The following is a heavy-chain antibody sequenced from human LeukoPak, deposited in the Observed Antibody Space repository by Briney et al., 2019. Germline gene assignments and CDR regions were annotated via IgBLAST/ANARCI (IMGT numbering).Heavy chain of an antibody. CDR1: GFTFDDYA. CDR2: ISWNSGSI. CDR3: AKVMRVRGVIQPFDY. V-gene: IGHV3-9*01. Sequence: GGSLRLSCAASGFTFDDYAMHWVRQAPGKGLEGVSGISWNSGSIGYADSVKGRFTISRDNAKNSLYLQMNSLRAEDTALYYCAKVMRVRGVIQPFDYWGQGTLVTVSS. J-gene: IGHJ4*02. D-gene: IGHD3-10*01.